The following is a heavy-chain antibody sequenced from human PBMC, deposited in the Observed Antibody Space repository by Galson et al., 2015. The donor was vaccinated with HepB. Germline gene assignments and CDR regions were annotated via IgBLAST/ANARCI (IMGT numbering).Heavy chain of an antibody. CDR2: ITRTGSST. Sequence: SLRLSCAVSGLTFSSQALSWVRQAPGKGLEWVSGITRTGSSTDYADSVKGRFTISRDNSNNMLYLHMNSLRVEDTAFYYCAKREDVVTGTESYFDYWGPGILVTVS. CDR3: AKREDVVTGTESYFDY. D-gene: IGHD3-9*01. J-gene: IGHJ4*02. CDR1: GLTFSSQA. V-gene: IGHV3-23*01.